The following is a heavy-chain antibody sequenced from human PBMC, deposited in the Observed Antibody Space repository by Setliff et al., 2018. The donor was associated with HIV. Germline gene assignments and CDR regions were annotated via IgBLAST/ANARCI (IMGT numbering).Heavy chain of an antibody. D-gene: IGHD3-9*01. V-gene: IGHV4-61*02. J-gene: IGHJ4*02. Sequence: PSETLSLTCTVSGGSISSGNYYWSWIRQPAGKGLEWIGRLYNSGSTNYNPSLKSRVTISVDASKKQFSLNLSSVTAADTAVYYCARSLRYFDWSLHYWGQGMLVTVSS. CDR2: LYNSGST. CDR1: GGSISSGNYY. CDR3: ARSLRYFDWSLHY.